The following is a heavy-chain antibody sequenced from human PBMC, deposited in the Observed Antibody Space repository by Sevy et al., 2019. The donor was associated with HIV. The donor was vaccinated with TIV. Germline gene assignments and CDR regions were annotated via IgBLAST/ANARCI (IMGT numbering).Heavy chain of an antibody. J-gene: IGHJ4*02. CDR3: ARELGRGSWYSGYFDY. CDR1: GDSVSSNSAA. CDR2: TYYRSKWYN. D-gene: IGHD6-13*01. Sequence: SQTLSLTCAISGDSVSSNSAAWNWIRQSPSSGLEWLGRTYYRSKWYNDYAVSVKSRITINPDTSKNQFSLQLNSVTPEDTAVYYCARELGRGSWYSGYFDYWGQGTLVTVSS. V-gene: IGHV6-1*01.